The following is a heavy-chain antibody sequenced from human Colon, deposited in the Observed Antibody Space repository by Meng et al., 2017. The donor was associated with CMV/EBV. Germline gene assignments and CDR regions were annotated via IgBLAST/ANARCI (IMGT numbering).Heavy chain of an antibody. CDR3: ARDSCSANRCHALDV. CDR1: DFRFSSYE. J-gene: IGHJ6*02. V-gene: IGHV3-48*03. D-gene: IGHD2-15*01. CDR2: ISGSGDSK. Sequence: GESLKISCPAFDFRFSSYEMNWVRQAAGKGLEWISYISGSGDSKYYAESVRGRFTISRDNAKNSLYLQMDSLTAEDTGVYFCARDSCSANRCHALDVWGQGTTVTVSS.